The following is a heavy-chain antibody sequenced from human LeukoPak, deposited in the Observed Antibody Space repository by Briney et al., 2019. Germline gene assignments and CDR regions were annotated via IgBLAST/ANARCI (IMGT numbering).Heavy chain of an antibody. J-gene: IGHJ4*02. CDR3: ARLLTTYFDF. CDR2: IYPDDSDT. CDR1: GYRFSTYW. Sequence: GESLKISCKGSGYRFSTYWIAWVRQMPGKGLEYMGVIYPDDSDTIYSPSFQGQVTISVDRYINTAYLQWSSLHVSDTAIYYCARLLTTYFDFWGQGALVTVS. V-gene: IGHV5-51*01. D-gene: IGHD4/OR15-4a*01.